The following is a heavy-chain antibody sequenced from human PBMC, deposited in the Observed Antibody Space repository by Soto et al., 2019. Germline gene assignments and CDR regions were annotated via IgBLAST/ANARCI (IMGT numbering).Heavy chain of an antibody. D-gene: IGHD3-10*01. CDR3: AHSRNLITEDAQVGDFDY. CDR2: IYWDDDE. CDR1: GFSLNTDGEG. V-gene: IGHV2-5*02. J-gene: IGHJ4*02. Sequence: QITLKESGPTQVKPTQTLTLTCSFSGFSLNTDGEGVGWVRQPPGEALEWLALIYWDDDERYSPSLKTRLTITKDPSKNQVVLIMNNMDPVDTATYCCAHSRNLITEDAQVGDFDYWGQGTLVTVSS.